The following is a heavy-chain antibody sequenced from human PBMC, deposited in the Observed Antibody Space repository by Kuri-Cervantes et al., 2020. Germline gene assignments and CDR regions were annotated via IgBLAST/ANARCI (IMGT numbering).Heavy chain of an antibody. CDR2: INAGNGNT. CDR3: ARVWAGAGITLVPFDI. Sequence: ASVKVSCKASGYTFTSYAMHWVRQAPGQRLEWMGWINAGNGNTKYSQKFQGRVTITRDTSANTAYMELTSLRYEDAAVYYCARVWAGAGITLVPFDIWGQGTMVTVSS. V-gene: IGHV1-3*01. CDR1: GYTFTSYA. J-gene: IGHJ3*02. D-gene: IGHD3-10*01.